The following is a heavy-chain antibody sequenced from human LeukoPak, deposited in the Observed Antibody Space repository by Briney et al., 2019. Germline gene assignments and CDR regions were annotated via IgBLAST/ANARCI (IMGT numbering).Heavy chain of an antibody. J-gene: IGHJ4*02. CDR3: ARRAGAYTHPYDY. Sequence: GGSLRLSCTFSGFTVSSNSMSWVRQAPGKGLEWVSFIYSAGSTHYSDSVKGRFTISIDNSKNTLYLQMNSLRAEDTAVYYCARRAGAYTHPYDYWGQGTLVTVSS. CDR1: GFTVSSNS. V-gene: IGHV3-53*01. D-gene: IGHD3-16*01. CDR2: IYSAGST.